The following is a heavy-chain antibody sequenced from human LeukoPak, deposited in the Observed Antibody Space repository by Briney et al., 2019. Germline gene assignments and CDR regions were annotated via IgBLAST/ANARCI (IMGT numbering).Heavy chain of an antibody. D-gene: IGHD1-1*01. Sequence: PSETLSLTCTVSSGSSNSYYWIWIRQSPGKGLEWIGYIYYSGSTNYNPSLKSRVTMSVDTSKNQFSLMLSSVTAADTAVYYCASRLRTTWVRDVWGQGTTVTVSS. CDR3: ASRLRTTWVRDV. V-gene: IGHV4-59*01. J-gene: IGHJ6*02. CDR2: IYYSGST. CDR1: SGSSNSYY.